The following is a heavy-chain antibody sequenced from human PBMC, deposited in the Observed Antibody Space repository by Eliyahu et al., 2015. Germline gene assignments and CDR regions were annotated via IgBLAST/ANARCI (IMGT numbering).Heavy chain of an antibody. CDR2: IIPMFGTA. D-gene: IGHD3-10*01. Sequence: QVQLVQSGAEVKKPGSSVKVSCKASGDXFSRYAISWVRQAPGQGLXWMGGIIPMFGTANYGQKFQGRATITADESMSTAYMELSRLRSEDTAMYYCAIEGRPMARGANWFDPWGQGTLVTVSS. J-gene: IGHJ5*02. CDR3: AIEGRPMARGANWFDP. CDR1: GDXFSRYA. V-gene: IGHV1-69*01.